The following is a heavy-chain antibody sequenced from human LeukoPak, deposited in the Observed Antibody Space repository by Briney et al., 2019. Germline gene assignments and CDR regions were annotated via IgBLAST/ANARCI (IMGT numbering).Heavy chain of an antibody. CDR2: INNGGDST. D-gene: IGHD2-15*01. V-gene: IGHV3-23*01. CDR1: GFTFSSYA. Sequence: PGGSLRLSCAASGFTFSSYAMSWVRQAPGKGLEWVSAINNGGDSTYYADSVKGRFTISRDNSKNTLYLQMNSLRAEDTAVYYCARSPLSLYCSGGSCYLDYWGQGTLVTVSS. J-gene: IGHJ4*02. CDR3: ARSPLSLYCSGGSCYLDY.